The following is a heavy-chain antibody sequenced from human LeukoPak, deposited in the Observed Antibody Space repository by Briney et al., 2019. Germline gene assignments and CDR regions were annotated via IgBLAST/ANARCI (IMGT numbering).Heavy chain of an antibody. D-gene: IGHD6-13*01. CDR3: ANRATASTYPPDS. CDR1: GYTFTVYY. J-gene: IGHJ4*02. V-gene: IGHV1-2*02. Sequence: ASVKVSCKSSGYTFTVYYMQWVRQAPGQGLEWMGWINPNSGGTNYAQKFQGRVTMTRDTSISTAYMELSRLGSDDTAVYYCANRATASTYPPDSWGQGTLVIVSS. CDR2: INPNSGGT.